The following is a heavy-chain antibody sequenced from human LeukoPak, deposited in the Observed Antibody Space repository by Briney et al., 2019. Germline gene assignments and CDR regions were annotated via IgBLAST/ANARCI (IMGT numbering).Heavy chain of an antibody. Sequence: PGGSLRLSCVVSGFTFNTYSMNWVHQAPGKGLEWVSSISSSGSYIYYADSVKGRFTISRDNAKNSLYLQMNSLRAEDTAVYYCARDRDYYYDGSGYYDAFDIWGQGTMVTVSS. D-gene: IGHD3-22*01. J-gene: IGHJ3*02. CDR2: ISSSGSYI. CDR1: GFTFNTYS. CDR3: ARDRDYYYDGSGYYDAFDI. V-gene: IGHV3-21*01.